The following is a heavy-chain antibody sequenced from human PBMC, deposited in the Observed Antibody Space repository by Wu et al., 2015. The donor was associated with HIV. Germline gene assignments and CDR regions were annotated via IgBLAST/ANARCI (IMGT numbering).Heavy chain of an antibody. J-gene: IGHJ6*03. CDR2: VNPGSGGT. CDR1: GYTFIDHF. V-gene: IGHV1-2*02. D-gene: IGHD5-12*01. Sequence: QVQLVQSGAEVKKPGASVRVSCKTSGYTFIDHFLHWVRQAPGQGLEWMGWVNPGSGGTNYAQKFQGRVTMSSDVAISTVYMELSRLKSDDTAVYYCARVPASGGYYDYMDVWGKGTTVTVSS. CDR3: ARVPASGGYYDYMDV.